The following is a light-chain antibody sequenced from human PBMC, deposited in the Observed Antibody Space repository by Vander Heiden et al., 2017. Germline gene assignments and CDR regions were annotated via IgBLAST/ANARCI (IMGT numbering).Light chain of an antibody. CDR1: QSLLHSNGYNY. Sequence: DIVVTQSPLSLPVTTGEPASISCRSSQSLLHSNGYNYLDWYLQKPGQSPQLLIYLGSNRASGVPDRFSGSISGTDFTLKISRVEAEDVGVYYCMQALQTPRTFGQGTKVEIK. J-gene: IGKJ1*01. V-gene: IGKV2-28*01. CDR2: LGS. CDR3: MQALQTPRT.